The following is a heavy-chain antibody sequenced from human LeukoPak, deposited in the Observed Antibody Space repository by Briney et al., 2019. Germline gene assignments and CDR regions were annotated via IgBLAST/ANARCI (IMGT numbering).Heavy chain of an antibody. CDR3: AGIVVVVTDSDAFDI. D-gene: IGHD2-15*01. V-gene: IGHV4-4*09. J-gene: IGHJ3*02. CDR2: IYTSGST. Sequence: PSETLSLTCTVSGGSISSYYWSWIRQPPGKGLEWIGYIYTSGSTNYNPSLKSRVTISVGTSKNQFSLKLSSVTAADTAVYYCAGIVVVVTDSDAFDIWGQGTMVTVSS. CDR1: GGSISSYY.